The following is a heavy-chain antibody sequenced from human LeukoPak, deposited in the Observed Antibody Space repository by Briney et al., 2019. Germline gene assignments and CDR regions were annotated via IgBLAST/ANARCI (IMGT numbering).Heavy chain of an antibody. CDR2: IIPIFGTA. J-gene: IGHJ6*03. CDR1: GGTFSSYA. V-gene: IGHV1-69*06. Sequence: GASVKVSCKASGGTFSSYAISWVRQAPGQGLEWMGGIIPIFGTANYAQKFQGRVTITADKSTSTAYMELSSLRSEDTAVYYCARAYDYGVNMDVWGKGTTVTVSS. CDR3: ARAYDYGVNMDV. D-gene: IGHD4-17*01.